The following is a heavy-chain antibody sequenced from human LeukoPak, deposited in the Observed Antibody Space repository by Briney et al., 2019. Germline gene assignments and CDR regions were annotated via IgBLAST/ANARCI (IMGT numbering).Heavy chain of an antibody. V-gene: IGHV3-30*18. CDR2: ISFDGNDK. D-gene: IGHD1-26*01. CDR3: ANAVSGSYRQGPFDY. Sequence: PGGSLRLSCAGSGFTFSRYGMHWVRQAPGKGLEWEAAISFDGNDKYYADSVKGRFTISRDNSKNTLYLQMNSLRAEDTAVYYCANAVSGSYRQGPFDYWGQGTLVTVSS. CDR1: GFTFSRYG. J-gene: IGHJ4*02.